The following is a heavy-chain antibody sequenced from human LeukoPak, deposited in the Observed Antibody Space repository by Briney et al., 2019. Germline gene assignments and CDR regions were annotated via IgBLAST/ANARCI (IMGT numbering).Heavy chain of an antibody. J-gene: IGHJ4*02. V-gene: IGHV4-4*02. CDR3: ARDSVGVGATFFDY. CDR1: GGSISSSYW. D-gene: IGHD1-26*01. CDR2: MFYDGST. Sequence: SGTLSLTCAVSGGSISSSYWWSWVRQPPGKGLEYIGTMFYDGSTYYRSSLKSRLSISVDTSENHFSLRLSSVTAADTAVYYCARDSVGVGATFFDYWGQGTLVTVSS.